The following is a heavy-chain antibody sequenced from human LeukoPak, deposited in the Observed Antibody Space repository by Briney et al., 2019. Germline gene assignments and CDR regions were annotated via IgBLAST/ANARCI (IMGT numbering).Heavy chain of an antibody. CDR2: MNPNSGNT. Sequence: EASVKVSCKASGYTFTSYDINWVRQATGQGLEWMGWMNPNSGNTGYAQKFQGRVTITRNTSISTAYMELSSLRSEDTAVYYCARVAGDSSGYVDYWGQGTLVTVSS. CDR3: ARVAGDSSGYVDY. D-gene: IGHD3-22*01. V-gene: IGHV1-8*01. CDR1: GYTFTSYD. J-gene: IGHJ4*02.